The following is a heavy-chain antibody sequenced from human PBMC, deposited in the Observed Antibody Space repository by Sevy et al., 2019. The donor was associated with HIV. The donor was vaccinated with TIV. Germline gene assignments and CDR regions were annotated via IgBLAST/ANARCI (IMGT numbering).Heavy chain of an antibody. CDR1: GFSFTSYS. J-gene: IGHJ2*01. D-gene: IGHD3-10*01. Sequence: GGSLRLSCAASGFSFTSYSMNWVRQAPGKGLEWVAYISASSRTIYYADSVKGRFTISRDTAKKSLYLQMDSLGAEDTAVYYCAREISGRNWYFDFWGRGTRVTVSS. CDR3: AREISGRNWYFDF. V-gene: IGHV3-48*01. CDR2: ISASSRTI.